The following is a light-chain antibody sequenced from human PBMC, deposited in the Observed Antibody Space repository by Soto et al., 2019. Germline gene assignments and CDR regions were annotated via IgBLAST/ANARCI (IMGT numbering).Light chain of an antibody. V-gene: IGKV3-15*01. CDR3: QQYNNWPRT. CDR1: QSVSSSY. CDR2: GAS. Sequence: EIVLTQSPATLSLSPGERATLSCRASQSVSSSYLAWYQQKPGQAPRLLIYGASTRATGIPARFSGSGSGTEFTLTISSLQSEDFAVYYCQQYNNWPRTFGQGTKV. J-gene: IGKJ1*01.